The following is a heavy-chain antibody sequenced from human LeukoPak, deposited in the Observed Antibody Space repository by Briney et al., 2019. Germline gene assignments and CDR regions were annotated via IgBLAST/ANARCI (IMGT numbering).Heavy chain of an antibody. J-gene: IGHJ6*02. V-gene: IGHV3-21*01. CDR2: ISSSSSYI. CDR3: ARAPPAKYYGMDV. D-gene: IGHD2-2*01. Sequence: PGGSLRLSCAASGFTFSSYSMNWVRQAPVKGLEWVSSISSSSSYIYYADSVKGRFTISRDNAKNSLYLQMNSLRAEDTAVYYCARAPPAKYYGMDVWGQGTTVTVSS. CDR1: GFTFSSYS.